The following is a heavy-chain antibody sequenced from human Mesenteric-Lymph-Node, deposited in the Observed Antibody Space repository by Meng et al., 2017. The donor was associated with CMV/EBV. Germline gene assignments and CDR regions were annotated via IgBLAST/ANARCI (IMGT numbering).Heavy chain of an antibody. J-gene: IGHJ6*02. CDR1: GLTFNNYW. CDR3: ARDLYDFWSGYAWGYYYYGMDV. D-gene: IGHD3-3*01. V-gene: IGHV3-7*01. CDR2: IKEDGSDK. Sequence: ETLSLTCAASGLTFNNYWMSWVRQAPGKGLEWVANIKEDGSDKYYVDSVKGRFTISRDNTQNSLSLQMNSLRTEDTAVYYCARDLYDFWSGYAWGYYYYGMDVWGQGTTVTVSS.